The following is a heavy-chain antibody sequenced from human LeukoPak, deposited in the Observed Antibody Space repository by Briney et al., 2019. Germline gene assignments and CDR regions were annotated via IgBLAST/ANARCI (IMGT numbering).Heavy chain of an antibody. CDR3: ASLKNYYDSSGYLVTDAFDI. Sequence: ASVKVSCKASGYTFTSYGISWVRQAPGQGLEWMGWINTYDGNTNYAQKLQGRVTMTTDTSTSTAYMELRSLKSDDTAVYYCASLKNYYDSSGYLVTDAFDIWGQGTMVTVSS. J-gene: IGHJ3*02. CDR1: GYTFTSYG. V-gene: IGHV1-18*01. CDR2: INTYDGNT. D-gene: IGHD3-22*01.